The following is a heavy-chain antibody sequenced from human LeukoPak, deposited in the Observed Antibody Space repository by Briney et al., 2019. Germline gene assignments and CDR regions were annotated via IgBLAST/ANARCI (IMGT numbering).Heavy chain of an antibody. V-gene: IGHV3-30-3*01. J-gene: IGHJ4*02. D-gene: IGHD3-10*01. CDR1: GFTFSSYA. CDR3: ARDLRDYYGSGSYDY. CDR2: ISYDGSNK. Sequence: GVSLRLSCAASGFTFSSYAMHWVRQAPGKGLEWVAVISYDGSNKYYADSVKGRFTISRDNSKNTLYLQMNSLRAEDTAVYYCARDLRDYYGSGSYDYWGQGTLVTVSS.